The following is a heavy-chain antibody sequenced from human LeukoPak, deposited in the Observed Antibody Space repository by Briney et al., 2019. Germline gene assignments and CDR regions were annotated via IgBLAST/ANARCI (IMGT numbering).Heavy chain of an antibody. V-gene: IGHV1-18*01. Sequence: ASVTVSCKTSGYPFTCYCLTWVRQAPGQGLEWLGWISPYLGSTKSANKIEGRVVMTTDTSTTTAYMQLRSLRSDETAIYYCAATGVRSPNKMDFWGQGTLVAVSS. CDR3: AATGVRSPNKMDF. D-gene: IGHD7-27*01. J-gene: IGHJ4*02. CDR2: ISPYLGST. CDR1: GYPFTCYC.